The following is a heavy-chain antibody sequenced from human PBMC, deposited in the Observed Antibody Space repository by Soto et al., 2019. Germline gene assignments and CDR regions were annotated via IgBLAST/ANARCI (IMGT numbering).Heavy chain of an antibody. CDR1: GYTFINYG. V-gene: IGHV1-18*01. J-gene: IGHJ4*02. CDR3: ARCAYCSGDSCHSRISDY. Sequence: QVQLVQSGAEVKKPGASVKVSCKASGYTFINYGLSWVRQAPGQGLEWMGWISAYNGNTNYAQKFQGRVTMTTDTSTSTAYMRWRSLRSDDTAVYYCARCAYCSGDSCHSRISDYWGQGTLVGVSS. D-gene: IGHD2-15*01. CDR2: ISAYNGNT.